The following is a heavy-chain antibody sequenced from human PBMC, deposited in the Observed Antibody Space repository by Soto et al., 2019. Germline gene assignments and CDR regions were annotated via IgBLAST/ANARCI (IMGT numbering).Heavy chain of an antibody. CDR2: INPSGGST. D-gene: IGHD6-19*01. V-gene: IGHV1-46*01. J-gene: IGHJ3*02. CDR1: GYTFTNYY. CDR3: ARGGYSSGWHEDAFDI. Sequence: GASVKVSCKASGYTFTNYYMHWVRQAPGQGLEWMGIINPSGGSTSYAQKFQGRVTMTRDTSTSTVYMELSSLRSEDTAVYYCARGGYSSGWHEDAFDIWGQGTMVTVSS.